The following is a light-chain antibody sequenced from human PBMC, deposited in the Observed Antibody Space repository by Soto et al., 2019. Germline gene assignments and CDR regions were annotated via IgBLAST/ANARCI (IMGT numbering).Light chain of an antibody. CDR1: QSVSSSY. CDR3: QQYGSSLFT. J-gene: IGKJ3*01. CDR2: AAS. Sequence: EIVLTQSPGTLSLSPGERATLSCRASQSVSSSYLAWYQQKPGQAPRLLIYAASSRATGIPDRFSGSGSGTDFTLTISRLKPEDFAVYYCQQYGSSLFTFGSGTKIDIK. V-gene: IGKV3-20*01.